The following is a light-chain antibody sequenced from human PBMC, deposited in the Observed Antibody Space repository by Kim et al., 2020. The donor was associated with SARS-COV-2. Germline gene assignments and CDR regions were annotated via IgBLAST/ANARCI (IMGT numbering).Light chain of an antibody. CDR3: QVWDSNTV. CDR1: NIGTKS. J-gene: IGLJ3*02. Sequence: VSVALGQTARITCGENNIGTKSVHWYKQKPGRAPVLVIYRDNNRPSGIPERFSGSNSGNTATLTISRAQAGDEADYYCQVWDSNTVFGGGTKLTVL. CDR2: RDN. V-gene: IGLV3-9*01.